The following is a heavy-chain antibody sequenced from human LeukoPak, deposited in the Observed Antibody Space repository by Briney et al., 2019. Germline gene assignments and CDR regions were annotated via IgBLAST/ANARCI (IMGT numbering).Heavy chain of an antibody. CDR2: IYYSGST. J-gene: IGHJ4*02. V-gene: IGHV4-61*01. CDR3: ARVNKIWEYSDY. CDR1: GGSVSSGSYY. Sequence: SETLSLTCTVSGGSVSSGSYYWTWIRQPPGKGLEWIGCIYYSGSTSYNPSLKSRVTMSLDTSKNQFSLKLSSVAAADTAVYFCARVNKIWEYSDYWGRGTLVTVSS. D-gene: IGHD1-26*01.